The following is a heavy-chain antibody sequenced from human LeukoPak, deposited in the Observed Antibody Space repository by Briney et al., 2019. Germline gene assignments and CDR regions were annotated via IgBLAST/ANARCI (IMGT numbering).Heavy chain of an antibody. Sequence: PGGSVRLSCAASGFTFNSYAMQWVRQAPGKGLEYVSGISNDGDSTYYATSVKGRFIISRDNSKNMLYLQMGSLRAEDMAVYYCARADCSSSSCYTVAYWGQGTLVTVSS. CDR1: GFTFNSYA. CDR3: ARADCSSSSCYTVAY. J-gene: IGHJ4*02. CDR2: ISNDGDST. D-gene: IGHD2-2*02. V-gene: IGHV3-64*01.